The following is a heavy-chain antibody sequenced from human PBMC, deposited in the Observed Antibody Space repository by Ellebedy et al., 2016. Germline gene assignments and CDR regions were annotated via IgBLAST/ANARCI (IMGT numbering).Heavy chain of an antibody. CDR3: ARGNAFDI. V-gene: IGHV3-53*01. CDR2: IYSGGSI. Sequence: GESLKISCAAYGFTVSSNYMNWVRQAPGKGLEWVSVIYSGGSIYYADSVKGRFTISRDNSKNTLYLQMNSLRAEDTAVYYCARGNAFDIWGQGTMVTVSS. J-gene: IGHJ3*02. CDR1: GFTVSSNY.